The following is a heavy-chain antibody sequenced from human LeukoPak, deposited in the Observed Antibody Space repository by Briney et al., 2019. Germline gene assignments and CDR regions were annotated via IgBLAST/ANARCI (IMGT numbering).Heavy chain of an antibody. V-gene: IGHV3-7*01. D-gene: IGHD3-3*01. CDR2: IKEDGTEK. J-gene: IGHJ4*02. CDR3: ARGRWSGY. Sequence: GGSLRLSCAASGFTFGAYWMTWVRQAPGKGLEWVANIKEDGTEKNYVDSVKGRFTISRDNVKKSLYLEMNSLRVEDTAVYYCARGRWSGYWGQGTQVTVSS. CDR1: GFTFGAYW.